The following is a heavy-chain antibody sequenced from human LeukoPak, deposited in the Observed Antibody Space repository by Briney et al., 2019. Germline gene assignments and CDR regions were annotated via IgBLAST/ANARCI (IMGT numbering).Heavy chain of an antibody. CDR2: ISGYNGNT. V-gene: IGHV1-18*01. Sequence: ASVKVSCKASGYTFANHGISWVRRAPGQGLEWMGWISGYNGNTNYAQKFQGRVTVTTDTSSSTAYMELRSLRPDDTAVYYCARGAAVAVDTRYFLHWGQGTLVIVSS. CDR1: GYTFANHG. D-gene: IGHD6-19*01. J-gene: IGHJ1*01. CDR3: ARGAAVAVDTRYFLH.